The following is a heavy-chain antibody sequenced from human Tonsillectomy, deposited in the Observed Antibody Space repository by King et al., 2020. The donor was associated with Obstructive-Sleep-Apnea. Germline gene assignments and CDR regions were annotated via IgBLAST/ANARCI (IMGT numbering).Heavy chain of an antibody. D-gene: IGHD1-26*01. CDR2: IGPSDSYT. CDR1: GYTFTTYW. CDR3: ATSNVGSFNY. J-gene: IGHJ4*02. V-gene: IGHV5-10-1*01. Sequence: GQLVQSGPEVKKPGDSLRISCKGSGYTFTTYWISWVRQMPGKGLEWMGRIGPSDSYTKYSPSFEGHVTISVDKSITTAYLQWSSLKASDTAMYYCATSNVGSFNYWGQGTLVTVSP.